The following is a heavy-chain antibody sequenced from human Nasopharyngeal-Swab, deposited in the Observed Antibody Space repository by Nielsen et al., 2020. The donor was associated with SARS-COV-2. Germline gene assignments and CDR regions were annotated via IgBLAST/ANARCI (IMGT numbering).Heavy chain of an antibody. Sequence: LKISCAVSGFTFRGYWMSWVRQPPGKGLEWMDNIIQDKNTKYYVDSVKGRFTISRDNSKNSVYLQMNSLTREESAVYFCTTIGYTGWSLDYLGQGTLVTVSS. CDR3: TTIGYTGWSLDY. CDR2: IIQDKNTK. D-gene: IGHD5-12*01. V-gene: IGHV3-7*01. CDR1: GFTFRGYW. J-gene: IGHJ4*02.